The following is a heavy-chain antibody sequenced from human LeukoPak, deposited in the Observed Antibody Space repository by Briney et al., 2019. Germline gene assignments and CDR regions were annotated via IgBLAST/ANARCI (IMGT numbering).Heavy chain of an antibody. D-gene: IGHD3-16*02. J-gene: IGHJ4*02. V-gene: IGHV1-2*02. CDR2: INPNSGGT. CDR1: GYTFTGYY. CDR3: AADGLRLGELSTL. Sequence: ASVKVSCKASGYTFTGYYMHWVRQAPGQGLEWMGWINPNSGGTNYAQKFQERVTITRDMSTSTAYMELSSLRSEDTAVYYCAADGLRLGELSTLWGQGTLVTVSS.